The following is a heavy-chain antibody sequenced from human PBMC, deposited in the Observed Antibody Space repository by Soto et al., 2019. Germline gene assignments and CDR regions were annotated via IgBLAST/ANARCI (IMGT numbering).Heavy chain of an antibody. D-gene: IGHD3-22*01. CDR3: ARPPNYYDSSGYYGY. Sequence: SVKVSCKASGGTFSSYAISWVRQAPGQGLEWMGGIIPIFGAANYAQKFQGRVTITADKSTSTAYMELSSLRSEDTAVYYCARPPNYYDSSGYYGYWGQGTLVTVSS. J-gene: IGHJ4*02. CDR2: IIPIFGAA. V-gene: IGHV1-69*06. CDR1: GGTFSSYA.